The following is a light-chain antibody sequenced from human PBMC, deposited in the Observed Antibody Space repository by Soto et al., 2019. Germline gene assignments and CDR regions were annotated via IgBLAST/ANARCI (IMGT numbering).Light chain of an antibody. J-gene: IGKJ1*01. CDR3: QQYHSYWT. CDR1: QSISSW. V-gene: IGKV1-5*03. Sequence: DIQMTQSPSNLSSSVGDRVTITCRASQSISSWLAWYQQKPGKAPKLLIYKASSLESGVPSRFSGSGSGTEFTLTISSLQPDDFATYYCQQYHSYWTFGQGTKVDIK. CDR2: KAS.